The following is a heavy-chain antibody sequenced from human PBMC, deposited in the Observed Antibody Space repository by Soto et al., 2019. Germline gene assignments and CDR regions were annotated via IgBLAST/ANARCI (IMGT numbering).Heavy chain of an antibody. J-gene: IGHJ6*02. V-gene: IGHV1-69*12. CDR3: ASPPCGCRGGSCPYFYYGMDV. CDR2: IIPIFGTA. CDR1: GGTFSSYA. Sequence: QVQLVQSGAEVKKPGSSVKVSCKASGGTFSSYAISWVRQAPGQGLEWMGGIIPIFGTANYAQKFQGRVTITADESTSTAYMELSSLATEDTAVYYWASPPCGCRGGSCPYFYYGMDVWGQGTTVTVSS. D-gene: IGHD2-15*01.